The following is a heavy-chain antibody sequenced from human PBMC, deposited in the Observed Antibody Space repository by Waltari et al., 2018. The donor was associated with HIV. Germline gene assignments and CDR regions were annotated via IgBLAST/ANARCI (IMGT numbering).Heavy chain of an antibody. D-gene: IGHD3-10*01. CDR1: GYTFSPYT. J-gene: IGHJ6*02. V-gene: IGHV1-18*01. Sequence: VQLVQSGAAMRKPGASVKVSCRASGYTFSPYTISWVPQAPGHGLEWMGWISGYNGNTNYAQKFQGRVNMTTDTSTSTAHMELRSLRSDDTAVYYCARGVSIVRGVMIRGHMDVWGQGTTVTVSS. CDR2: ISGYNGNT. CDR3: ARGVSIVRGVMIRGHMDV.